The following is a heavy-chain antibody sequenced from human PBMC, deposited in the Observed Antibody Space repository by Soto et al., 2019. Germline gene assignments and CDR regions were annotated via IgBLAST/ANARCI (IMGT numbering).Heavy chain of an antibody. Sequence: ESLKISCKGSGYRFTSYWIGWVRQMPWKGLEWMGIIYPGDSYTRYSPSFQGQVTISADKSISTAYLQWSSLKASDTAMYYCARRRAITIFGVVLSRDASDTWGHGNMVTISS. CDR1: GYRFTSYW. CDR3: ARRRAITIFGVVLSRDASDT. CDR2: IYPGDSYT. V-gene: IGHV5-51*01. J-gene: IGHJ3*02. D-gene: IGHD3-3*01.